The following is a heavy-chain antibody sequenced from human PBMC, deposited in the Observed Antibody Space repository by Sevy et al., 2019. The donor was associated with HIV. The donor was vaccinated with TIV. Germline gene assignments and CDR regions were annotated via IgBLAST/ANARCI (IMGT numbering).Heavy chain of an antibody. CDR1: GFTFSSYA. CDR3: ARSAPTGGRATFDY. J-gene: IGHJ4*02. D-gene: IGHD3-10*01. Sequence: GGSLRLSCAASGFTFSSYAMHWVRQAPGKGLEWVAVISYDGSNKYYADSVKGRFTISRDNSKNTLYLQMNSLRAEDTAVYYCARSAPTGGRATFDYWGQGTLVTVSS. CDR2: ISYDGSNK. V-gene: IGHV3-30-3*01.